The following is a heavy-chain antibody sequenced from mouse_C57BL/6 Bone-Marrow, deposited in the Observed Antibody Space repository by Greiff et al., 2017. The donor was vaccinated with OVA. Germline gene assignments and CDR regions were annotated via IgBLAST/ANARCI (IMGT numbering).Heavy chain of an antibody. CDR3: ARDNYDYPYGYFDV. V-gene: IGHV5-16*01. CDR1: GFTFSDYY. Sequence: EVKLVESEGGLVQPGSSMKLSCTASGFTFSDYYMAWVRQVPEKGLEWVANINYDGSSTYYLDSLKSRFIISRDNAKNILYLQMSSLKSEDTATYYCARDNYDYPYGYFDVWGTGTTVTVSS. J-gene: IGHJ1*03. D-gene: IGHD2-4*01. CDR2: INYDGSST.